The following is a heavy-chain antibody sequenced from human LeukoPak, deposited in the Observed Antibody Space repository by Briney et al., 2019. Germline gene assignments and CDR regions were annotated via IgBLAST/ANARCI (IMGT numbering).Heavy chain of an antibody. CDR1: GFTFSSYA. D-gene: IGHD6-19*01. J-gene: IGHJ4*02. Sequence: GGSLRLSCAASGFTFSSYAMHWVRQAPGKGLEWMAVISYDGSNKYYADSVKGRFTISRDNSKNTLYLQMNSLRAEDTAVYYCARVLGIAVAGTFDYWGQGTLVTVSS. V-gene: IGHV3-30*04. CDR3: ARVLGIAVAGTFDY. CDR2: ISYDGSNK.